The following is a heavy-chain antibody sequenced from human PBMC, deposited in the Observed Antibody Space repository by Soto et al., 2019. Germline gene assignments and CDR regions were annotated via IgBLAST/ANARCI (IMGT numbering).Heavy chain of an antibody. J-gene: IGHJ6*02. CDR2: IIPIFGTA. D-gene: IGHD3-10*01. V-gene: IGHV1-69*13. Sequence: ASVKVSCKASGGTFSSYAISWVRQAPGQGLEWMGGIIPIFGTANYAQKFQGRVTITADESTSTAYMELSSLRSEDTAVYYCARHGNYGSGSYYYYYYGMDVWGQGTTVTVSS. CDR1: GGTFSSYA. CDR3: ARHGNYGSGSYYYYYYGMDV.